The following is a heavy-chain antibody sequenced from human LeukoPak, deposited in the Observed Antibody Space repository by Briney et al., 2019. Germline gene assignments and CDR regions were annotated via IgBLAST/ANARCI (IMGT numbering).Heavy chain of an antibody. Sequence: ASVKVSCKASGYTFTSYGISWVRQAPGQGLEWMGWISAYNGNANYAQKLQGRVTMTTDTPTSTAYLELRSLRSDDTAVYYCARELTSMVRGPPDYWGQGTLVTVSS. J-gene: IGHJ4*02. CDR1: GYTFTSYG. D-gene: IGHD3-10*01. V-gene: IGHV1-18*01. CDR3: ARELTSMVRGPPDY. CDR2: ISAYNGNA.